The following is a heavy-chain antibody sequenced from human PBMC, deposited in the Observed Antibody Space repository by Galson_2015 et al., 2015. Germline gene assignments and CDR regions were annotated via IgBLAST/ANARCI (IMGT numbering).Heavy chain of an antibody. J-gene: IGHJ4*02. CDR1: GFTFSSYA. D-gene: IGHD6-6*01. V-gene: IGHV3-30*01. CDR2: ISYDGSNK. CDR3: ARPSSPWVYFDY. Sequence: SLRLSCAASGFTFSSYAMHWVRQAPGKGLEWVAVISYDGSNKYYADSVKGRFTISRDNSKNTLYLQMNSLRAEDTAVYYCARPSSPWVYFDYWGQGTLVTVSS.